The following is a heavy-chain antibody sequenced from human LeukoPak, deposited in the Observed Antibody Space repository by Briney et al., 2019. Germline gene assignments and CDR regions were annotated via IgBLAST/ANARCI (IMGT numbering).Heavy chain of an antibody. CDR1: GGSFSGYY. CDR3: ARWGTY. J-gene: IGHJ4*02. CDR2: INHSGST. V-gene: IGHV4-34*01. Sequence: SETLSLTCAVYGGSFSGYYWSWIRQPPGKGLEWIGEINHSGSTNYNPSLKSRVTISVDTSKNRFSLKLSSVTAADTAIYFCARWGTYWGQGILVTVSS. D-gene: IGHD7-27*01.